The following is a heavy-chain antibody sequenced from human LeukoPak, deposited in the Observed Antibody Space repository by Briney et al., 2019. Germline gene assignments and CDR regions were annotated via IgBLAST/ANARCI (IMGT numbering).Heavy chain of an antibody. J-gene: IGHJ6*02. CDR3: ARDSWEWLLSD. Sequence: GSSVTVSCTASGGTFSSYTISWVRQAPGQGLEWMGRIIPILGIANYAQKFQGRVTITADKSTSTAYMELSSLRSEDTAVYYCARDSWEWLLSDWGQGTTVTVSS. CDR1: GGTFSSYT. CDR2: IIPILGIA. D-gene: IGHD3-3*01. V-gene: IGHV1-69*04.